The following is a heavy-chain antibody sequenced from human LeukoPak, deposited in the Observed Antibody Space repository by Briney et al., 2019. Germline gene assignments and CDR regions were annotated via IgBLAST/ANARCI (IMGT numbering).Heavy chain of an antibody. CDR2: IYYSGST. CDR1: GGSISSSSYY. J-gene: IGHJ6*03. CDR3: AGGGSSSSFYYYYYIDV. D-gene: IGHD6-6*01. Sequence: PSETLSLTCTASGGSISSSSYYWGWIRQPPGKGLEWIGSIYYSGSTYYNPSLKSRVTISVDTSKNQFSLKLSSVTAADTAVYYCAGGGSSSSFYYYYYIDVWGKGTTVTVSS. V-gene: IGHV4-39*07.